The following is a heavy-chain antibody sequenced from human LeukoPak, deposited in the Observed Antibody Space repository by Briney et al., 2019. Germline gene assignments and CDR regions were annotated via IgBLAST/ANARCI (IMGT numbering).Heavy chain of an antibody. J-gene: IGHJ5*02. Sequence: ASVKVSFKASGYTFTSYAMNWVRQAPGQGLEWVGWINTNTGNPTYAQGFTGRFAFSLDTSVSTAYLQISSLNAEDTAVYYCVRVYYGSGSYYTSRNWLDPWGQGTLVTVSS. V-gene: IGHV7-4-1*02. CDR2: INTNTGNP. D-gene: IGHD3-10*01. CDR1: GYTFTSYA. CDR3: VRVYYGSGSYYTSRNWLDP.